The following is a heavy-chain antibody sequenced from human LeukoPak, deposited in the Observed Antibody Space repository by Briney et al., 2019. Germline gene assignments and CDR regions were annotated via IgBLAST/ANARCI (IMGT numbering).Heavy chain of an antibody. CDR3: APFGSSSSHDAFDI. CDR2: IIPIFGTA. CDR1: GGTFSSYA. J-gene: IGHJ3*02. V-gene: IGHV1-69*13. Sequence: ASVKVSCKAPGGTFSSYAISWVRQAPGQGLEWMGGIIPIFGTANYAQKFQGRVTITADESTSTAYMELSSLRSEDTAVYYCAPFGSSSSHDAFDIWGQGTMVTVSS. D-gene: IGHD6-6*01.